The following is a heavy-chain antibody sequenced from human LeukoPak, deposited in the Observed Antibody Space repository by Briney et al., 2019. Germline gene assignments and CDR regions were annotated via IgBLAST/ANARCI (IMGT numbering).Heavy chain of an antibody. D-gene: IGHD2-2*01. Sequence: ASVKVSCKASGYTFTGYYMHWVRQAPGQGLEWMGRINPNSGGTNYAQKSQGRVTMTRDTSISTAYMELSRLRSDDTAVYYCARVAGYCSSTSAAGGSCYSPDYWGQGTLVTVSS. CDR1: GYTFTGYY. J-gene: IGHJ4*02. CDR2: INPNSGGT. CDR3: ARVAGYCSSTSAAGGSCYSPDY. V-gene: IGHV1-2*06.